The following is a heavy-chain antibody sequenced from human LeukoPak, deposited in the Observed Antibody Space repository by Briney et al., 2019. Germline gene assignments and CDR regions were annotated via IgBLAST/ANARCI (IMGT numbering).Heavy chain of an antibody. CDR1: GFTFSSYG. Sequence: PGRSLRLSCAASGFTFSSYGMHWVRQAPGKGLEWVAVISYDGSNKDYADSVKGRFTISRDNSKNTLYLQMNSLRAEDTAVYYCAKGDYYGSGSYTYFDYWGQGTLVTVSS. CDR3: AKGDYYGSGSYTYFDY. V-gene: IGHV3-30*18. CDR2: ISYDGSNK. J-gene: IGHJ4*02. D-gene: IGHD3-10*01.